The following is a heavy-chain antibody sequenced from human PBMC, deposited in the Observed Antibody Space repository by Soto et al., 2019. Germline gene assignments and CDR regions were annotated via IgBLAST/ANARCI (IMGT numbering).Heavy chain of an antibody. D-gene: IGHD7-27*01. V-gene: IGHV1-69*06. CDR3: ARGPNWGYRFDS. CDR2: LIPLFGTT. Sequence: SVKVSCKASGGTFSGHAISWVRQAPGQGPEWMGGLIPLFGTTQHAQRFQGRLTITADKSTTTAYMELTSLRFEDTAIYYCARGPNWGYRFDSWGQGTLVTVS. CDR1: GGTFSGHA. J-gene: IGHJ4*02.